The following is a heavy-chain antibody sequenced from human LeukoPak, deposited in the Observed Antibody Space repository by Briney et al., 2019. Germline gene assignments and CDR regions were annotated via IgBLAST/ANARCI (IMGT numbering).Heavy chain of an antibody. CDR2: IIPILGIA. CDR3: AFWSGYYQEDY. J-gene: IGHJ4*02. V-gene: IGHV1-69*04. Sequence: ASVKVSCKASGGTFSTYAISWVRQAPGQGLEWMGRIIPILGIANYAQKFQGRVTITADKSTSTAYMELSSLRSEDTAVYYCAFWSGYYQEDYWGQGTLVTVSS. D-gene: IGHD3-3*01. CDR1: GGTFSTYA.